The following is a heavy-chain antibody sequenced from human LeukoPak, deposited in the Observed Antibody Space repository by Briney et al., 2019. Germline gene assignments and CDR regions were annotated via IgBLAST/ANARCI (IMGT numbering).Heavy chain of an antibody. D-gene: IGHD1-26*01. CDR2: IYHSGST. J-gene: IGHJ4*02. Sequence: PSGTLSLTCAVSGGSISSSNWWSWVRQPPGKGLEWIGEIYHSGSTYYNPSLKSRVTISVDKSKNQFSLKLSSVTAADTAVYYCAREQSIVGATSPFDYWGQGTLVTVSS. CDR3: AREQSIVGATSPFDY. V-gene: IGHV4-4*02. CDR1: GGSISSSNW.